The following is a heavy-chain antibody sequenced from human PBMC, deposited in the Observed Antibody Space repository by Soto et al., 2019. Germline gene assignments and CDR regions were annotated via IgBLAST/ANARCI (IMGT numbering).Heavy chain of an antibody. V-gene: IGHV3-30-3*01. CDR1: GFTFRSYA. CDR3: ATEMTTIHLRYFLDY. D-gene: IGHD4-4*01. J-gene: IGHJ4*02. CDR2: ISYDGNNK. Sequence: GGSLRLSCAASGFTFRSYAMHWVRQAPGKGLEWVAVISYDGNNKYYAGSVKGRFTISRDNSKNTLDLQMNSLRPEDTAVYFCATEMTTIHLRYFLDYWGQGTLVTVSS.